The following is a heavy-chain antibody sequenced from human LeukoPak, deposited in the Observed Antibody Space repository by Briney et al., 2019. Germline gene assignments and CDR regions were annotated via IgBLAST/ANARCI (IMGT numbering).Heavy chain of an antibody. CDR3: ARATWIQLWSFDY. CDR1: GYTFTSYA. J-gene: IGHJ4*02. Sequence: ASVKVSCKASGYTFTSYAMHWVRQAPGQRLEWMGWINAGNGNTKYSQKFQGRVTITRVTSASTAYMELSSLRSEDTAVYYCARATWIQLWSFDYWGQGTLVTVSS. V-gene: IGHV1-3*01. CDR2: INAGNGNT. D-gene: IGHD5-18*01.